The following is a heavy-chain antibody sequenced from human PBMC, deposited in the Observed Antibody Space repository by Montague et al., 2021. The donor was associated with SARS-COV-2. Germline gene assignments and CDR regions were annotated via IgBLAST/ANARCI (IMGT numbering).Heavy chain of an antibody. J-gene: IGHJ6*02. Sequence: SETLSLTCTVSGGSIGSSNYYWGWIRQPPGKGLEWIGNMYYSGSTYYNPSLKSRVTISIDTSKNQFSLKLSSVTAADTAVYYCARDDIVLQGVTKGVDVWGQGTT. D-gene: IGHD3-10*01. V-gene: IGHV4-39*07. CDR3: ARDDIVLQGVTKGVDV. CDR1: GGSIGSSNYY. CDR2: MYYSGST.